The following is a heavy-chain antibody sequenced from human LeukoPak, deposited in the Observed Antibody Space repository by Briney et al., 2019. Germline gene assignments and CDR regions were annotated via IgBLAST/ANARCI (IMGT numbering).Heavy chain of an antibody. Sequence: SETLSLTCTVSGGSISSSSYYWGWIRQPPGKGLEWIGSIYYSGSTYYNPSLKSRVTISVDTSKNQFSLKLSSVTAADTAVYYCARQGGTYFDYWGQGTLVTVSS. CDR1: GGSISSSSYY. V-gene: IGHV4-39*01. J-gene: IGHJ4*02. CDR3: ARQGGTYFDY. D-gene: IGHD1-1*01. CDR2: IYYSGST.